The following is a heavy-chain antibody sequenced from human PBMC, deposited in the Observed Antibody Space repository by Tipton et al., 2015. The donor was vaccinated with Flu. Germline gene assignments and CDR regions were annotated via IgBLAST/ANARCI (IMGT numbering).Heavy chain of an antibody. CDR2: INHSGST. Sequence: AVYGGSFSGYYWSWIRQPPGKGLEWIGEINHSGSTNYNPSLKSRVTVSVDTPKNQFSLKLSSVTAADTAVYYCARVTELLWFGEARGWFDPWGQGTLVTVSS. D-gene: IGHD3-10*01. CDR1: GGSFSGYY. V-gene: IGHV4-34*01. CDR3: ARVTELLWFGEARGWFDP. J-gene: IGHJ5*02.